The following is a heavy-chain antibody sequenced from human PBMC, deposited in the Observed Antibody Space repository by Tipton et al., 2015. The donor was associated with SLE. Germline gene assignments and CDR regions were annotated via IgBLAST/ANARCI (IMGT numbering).Heavy chain of an antibody. CDR3: ARDYLYYYYYMDV. V-gene: IGHV3-66*02. CDR2: IYSGGNT. Sequence: SLRLSCAASGFTVSSNYMNWVRQAPGKGLEWVSAIYSGGNTYYADSVKGRFTISRDNSKNTLYLQMNSLRAEDTAVYYCARDYLYYYYYMDVWGKGTTVTVSS. D-gene: IGHD3-16*01. CDR1: GFTVSSNY. J-gene: IGHJ6*03.